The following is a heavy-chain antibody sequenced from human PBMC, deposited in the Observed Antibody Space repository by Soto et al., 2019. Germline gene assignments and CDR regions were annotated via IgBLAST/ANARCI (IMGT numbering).Heavy chain of an antibody. CDR2: ISGSGGST. D-gene: IGHD3-9*01. J-gene: IGHJ6*02. V-gene: IGHV3-23*01. CDR1: GFTFSSYA. CDR3: AKDLGDYDILTGEYGMDV. Sequence: GGSLRLSCAASGFTFSSYAMSWVRQAPGKGLEWVSAISGSGGSTYYADSVKGRFTISRDNSKNTLYLQMNSLRAEDTAVYYCAKDLGDYDILTGEYGMDVWGQGTTVTVSS.